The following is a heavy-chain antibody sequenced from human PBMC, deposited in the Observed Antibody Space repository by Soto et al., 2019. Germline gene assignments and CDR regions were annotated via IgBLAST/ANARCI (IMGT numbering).Heavy chain of an antibody. CDR3: ARDHDDLNWFSL. V-gene: IGHV3-48*03. CDR2: ISSSGSTI. J-gene: IGHJ5*02. CDR1: GFTFSSYE. Sequence: GGSLRLSCAASGFTFSSYEMNCVRQAPGKGLEWVSYISSSGSTIYYADSVKGRFTISRDNAKNSLYLQMNSLRAEDTAVYYCARDHDDLNWFSLWGQGTPVTVS. D-gene: IGHD4-17*01.